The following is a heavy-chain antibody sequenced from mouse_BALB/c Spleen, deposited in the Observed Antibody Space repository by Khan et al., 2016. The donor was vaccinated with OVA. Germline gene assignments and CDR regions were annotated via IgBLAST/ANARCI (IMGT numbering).Heavy chain of an antibody. J-gene: IGHJ4*01. V-gene: IGHV2-6-1*01. D-gene: IGHD2-10*01. CDR1: GFSLTSYG. CDR3: ARQPYYHYYVMDY. CDR2: IWSDGGT. Sequence: QVQLKQSGPGLVAPSQSLSITCTISGFSLTSYGIHWVRQPPGKGLEWLVVIWSDGGTTNNSNLKSRLSITADNSKSQVFLKMNRHQTDDTAMYYCARQPYYHYYVMDYWGQGTSVTVSS.